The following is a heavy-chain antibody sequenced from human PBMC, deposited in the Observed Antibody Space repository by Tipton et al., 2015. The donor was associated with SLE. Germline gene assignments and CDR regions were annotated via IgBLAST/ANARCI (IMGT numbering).Heavy chain of an antibody. Sequence: TLSLTCTVSGGSISSSSYHWGWIRQSPGKGLEWIGSIYCSGSTNYNPSLKSRVTVSADTSKNQFSLNLRSVTAADTAVYYCARDRDIVLEPVPIPPAFDIWGQGTMVTVSS. D-gene: IGHD2-2*02. CDR1: GGSISSSSYH. V-gene: IGHV4-39*07. CDR3: ARDRDIVLEPVPIPPAFDI. CDR2: IYCSGST. J-gene: IGHJ3*02.